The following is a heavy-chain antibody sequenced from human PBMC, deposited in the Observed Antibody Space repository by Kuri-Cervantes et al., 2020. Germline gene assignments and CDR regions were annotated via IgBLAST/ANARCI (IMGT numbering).Heavy chain of an antibody. D-gene: IGHD5-12*01. J-gene: IGHJ3*02. CDR2: INPGGGNT. V-gene: IGHV1-46*01. Sequence: ASVKVSCKASGYTFTSYDINWVRQAPGQGLEWMGIINPGGGNTNYPQKFRGRVTMSRDTSTNTVYMELSSLTSEDTAVYYCARIRVDSLNEDFDIWGQGTMVTVSS. CDR3: ARIRVDSLNEDFDI. CDR1: GYTFTSYD.